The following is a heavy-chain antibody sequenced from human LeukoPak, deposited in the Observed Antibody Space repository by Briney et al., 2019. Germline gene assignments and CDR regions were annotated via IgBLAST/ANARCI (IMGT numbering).Heavy chain of an antibody. D-gene: IGHD1-20*01. CDR1: GGTFISYA. CDR2: IIPIFGTA. V-gene: IGHV1-69*13. CDR3: ARGAAYNWNSPYYFDY. Sequence: SVKVSCKASGGTFISYAISWVRQAPGQGLEWMGGIIPIFGTANYAQKFQGRVTITADESTSTAYMELSSLRSEDTAVYYCARGAAYNWNSPYYFDYWGQGTLVTVSS. J-gene: IGHJ4*02.